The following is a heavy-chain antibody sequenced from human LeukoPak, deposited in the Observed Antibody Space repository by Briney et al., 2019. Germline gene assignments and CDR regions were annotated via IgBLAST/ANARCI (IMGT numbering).Heavy chain of an antibody. V-gene: IGHV4-61*02. CDR1: GGSISTSSYY. CDR3: ARDFGLLTGFNY. CDR2: IYASGST. J-gene: IGHJ4*02. D-gene: IGHD3-9*01. Sequence: SETLSLTCTVSGGSISTSSYYWGWIRQPAGKGLEWIGRIYASGSTNYNPSLKSRVTISVDTSKNQFSLRLNSVTAADTAVYYCARDFGLLTGFNYWGQGTLVTVSS.